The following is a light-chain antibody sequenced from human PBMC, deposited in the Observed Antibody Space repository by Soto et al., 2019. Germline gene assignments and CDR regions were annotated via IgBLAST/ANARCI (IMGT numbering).Light chain of an antibody. CDR2: DAS. Sequence: EIVLTQSPATLSLSPGERATLSCRASQSVSSSLAWYQQKPGQAPRLLIYDASNRATGIPARFSGSGSGTDFTLTSSSLEPEDFAVYYCQQRSNWITFGQGTRLEIK. CDR1: QSVSSS. CDR3: QQRSNWIT. J-gene: IGKJ5*01. V-gene: IGKV3-11*01.